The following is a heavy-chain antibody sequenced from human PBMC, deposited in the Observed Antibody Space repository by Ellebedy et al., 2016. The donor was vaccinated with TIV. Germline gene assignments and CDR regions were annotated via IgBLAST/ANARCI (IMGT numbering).Heavy chain of an antibody. D-gene: IGHD3-10*01. CDR1: GFTFRGRG. CDR2: ISSDGSNK. CDR3: ARGGSSGSSDY. J-gene: IGHJ4*02. Sequence: GGSLRLSXVASGFTFRGRGIYWVRQAPGKGLEWVAVISSDGSNKYYADSVKGRFTISRDNSKNTLYLQMNSLRTDDMAVYYCARGGSSGSSDYWGQGTLVTVSS. V-gene: IGHV3-30*03.